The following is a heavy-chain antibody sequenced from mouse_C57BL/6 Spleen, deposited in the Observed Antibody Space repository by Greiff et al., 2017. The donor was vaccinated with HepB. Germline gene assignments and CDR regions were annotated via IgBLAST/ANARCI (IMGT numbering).Heavy chain of an antibody. D-gene: IGHD4-1*01. CDR3: ARSSANWEY. Sequence: QVQLQQPGAELVRPGSSVKLSCKASGYTFTSYWMDWVKQRPGQGLEWIGNIYPSDSETHYNQKFKDKATLTVDKSSSTAYMQLSSLTSEDSAVYYCARSSANWEYWGQGTTLTVSS. J-gene: IGHJ2*01. CDR1: GYTFTSYW. CDR2: IYPSDSET. V-gene: IGHV1-61*01.